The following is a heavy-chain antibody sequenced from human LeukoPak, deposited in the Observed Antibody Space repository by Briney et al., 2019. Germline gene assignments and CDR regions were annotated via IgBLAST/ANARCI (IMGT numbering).Heavy chain of an antibody. J-gene: IGHJ5*02. CDR1: GYTFSSYA. V-gene: IGHV1-69*05. CDR3: AREWLRSQGFDP. D-gene: IGHD5-12*01. CDR2: IIPIFGTA. Sequence: SVKVSCKASGYTFSSYAISWVRQAPGQGLEWMGGIIPIFGTANYAQKFQGRVTITTDESTSTAYMELSSLRSEDTAVYYCAREWLRSQGFDPWGQGTLVTVSS.